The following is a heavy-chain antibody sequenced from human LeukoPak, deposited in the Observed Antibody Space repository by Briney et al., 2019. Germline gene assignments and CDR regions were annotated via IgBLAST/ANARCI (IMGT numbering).Heavy chain of an antibody. J-gene: IGHJ6*03. CDR2: IGTASDT. CDR3: ARGPPRGKYYYMDV. Sequence: GGSLRLSCAASGFTFSSFDMHWIRQPTGQGLEWVSTIGTASDTYYPGSVEGRFTLSKDNAKNSLYLQMNSLTAGDTAVYYCARGPPRGKYYYMDVWGKGTTVTVSS. CDR1: GFTFSSFD. V-gene: IGHV3-13*01. D-gene: IGHD1-1*01.